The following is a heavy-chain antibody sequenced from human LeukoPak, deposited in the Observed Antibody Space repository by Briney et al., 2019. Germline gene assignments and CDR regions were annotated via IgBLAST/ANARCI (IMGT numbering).Heavy chain of an antibody. J-gene: IGHJ5*02. D-gene: IGHD3-10*01. CDR3: TRDFFGSGSFWYWFDP. Sequence: GASVKVSCKASGYTFTSYGISWVRQAPGQGLEWMGWISAYNGNTNYAQKLQGRVTMTTDTSTSTAYMELRSLRSEDTAVYYCTRDFFGSGSFWYWFDPWGQGTLVTVSS. CDR1: GYTFTSYG. V-gene: IGHV1-18*01. CDR2: ISAYNGNT.